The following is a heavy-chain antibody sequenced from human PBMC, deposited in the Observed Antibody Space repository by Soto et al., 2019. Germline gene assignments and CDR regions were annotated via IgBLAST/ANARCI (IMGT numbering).Heavy chain of an antibody. CDR2: ISYDGSNK. Sequence: QVQLVESGGGVVQPGRSLRLSCAASGFTFSSYGMHWVRQAPGKGLEWVAVISYDGSNKYYADSVKGRFTISRDNSKNTLYLQMNSLRAEDTAVYYCAKTYYFGVALGYCSGGSCYNGNYWGQGTLVTVSS. CDR3: AKTYYFGVALGYCSGGSCYNGNY. CDR1: GFTFSSYG. D-gene: IGHD2-15*01. V-gene: IGHV3-30*18. J-gene: IGHJ4*02.